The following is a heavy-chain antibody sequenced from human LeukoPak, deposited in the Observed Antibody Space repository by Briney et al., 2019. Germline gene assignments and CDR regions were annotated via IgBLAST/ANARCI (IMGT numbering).Heavy chain of an antibody. D-gene: IGHD1-26*01. V-gene: IGHV4-30-4*01. CDR1: GGSISSRDYY. CDR3: ARVGHSGGFVDY. J-gene: IGHJ4*02. CDR2: IYYSGST. Sequence: SGTLSLTCTVSGGSISSRDYYWSWIRQPPGKGLEWIGYIYYSGSTYYSPSLKSRVSLSVDTSKNQFSLKLSSMTAADTAVYYCARVGHSGGFVDYWGQGTLVTVSS.